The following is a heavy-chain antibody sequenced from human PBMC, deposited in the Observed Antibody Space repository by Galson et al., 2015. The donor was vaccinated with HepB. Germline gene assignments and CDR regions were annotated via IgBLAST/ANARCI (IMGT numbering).Heavy chain of an antibody. CDR2: IYYSGST. CDR3: ARGRIAAGLLGFDP. CDR1: GGSISSYY. Sequence: ETLSLTCTVSGGSISSYYWSWIRQPPGKGLEWIGYIYYSGSTNYKPSLKSRVTISVDTSKNQFSLKLSSVTAADTAVYYCARGRIAAGLLGFDPWGQGTLVTVSS. V-gene: IGHV4-59*01. D-gene: IGHD6-13*01. J-gene: IGHJ5*02.